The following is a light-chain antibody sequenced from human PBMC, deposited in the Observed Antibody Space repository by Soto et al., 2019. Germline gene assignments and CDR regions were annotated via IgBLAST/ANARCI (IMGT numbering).Light chain of an antibody. CDR3: QQYAISPYT. CDR2: GAS. CDR1: QTVSGNY. Sequence: DIVLTQSPGTLSLSPGERGTLSCRASQTVSGNYLAWYQHRPGQAPRLLSYGASSRASGIPDRFSGRGSGTDFTLTIRRLEHEDLEVYYCQQYAISPYTFGQGARLDIK. V-gene: IGKV3-20*01. J-gene: IGKJ2*01.